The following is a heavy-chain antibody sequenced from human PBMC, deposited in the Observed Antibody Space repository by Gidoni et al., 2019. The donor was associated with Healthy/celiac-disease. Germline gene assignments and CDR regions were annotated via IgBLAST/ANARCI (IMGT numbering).Heavy chain of an antibody. J-gene: IGHJ4*02. CDR2: ISGSGGST. V-gene: IGHV3-23*01. Sequence: EVQLLESGGGLVQPGGSLRLSCEASGFTFSSYAMSWVRQAPGKGLEWVSAISGSGGSTYYADSVKGRFTISRDNSKNTLYLQMNSLRAEDTAVYYCAKDAVIVVVVPISYGFDYWGQGTLVTVSS. D-gene: IGHD2-15*01. CDR3: AKDAVIVVVVPISYGFDY. CDR1: GFTFSSYA.